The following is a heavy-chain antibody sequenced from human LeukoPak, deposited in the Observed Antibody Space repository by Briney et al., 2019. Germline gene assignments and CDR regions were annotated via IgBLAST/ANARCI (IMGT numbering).Heavy chain of an antibody. V-gene: IGHV4-39*01. D-gene: IGHD1-20*01. J-gene: IGHJ4*02. CDR2: LYYSGST. CDR1: GGSINSSSYY. Sequence: SETQSLTCTVSGGSINSSSYYWGWIRQPPGKGLEWIGSLYYSGSTYYNPSFKSRVTISVDTSKNQFSLKLSSVTAADTAMYYCARHLSDRMTGIDYWGQETLVTVSS. CDR3: ARHLSDRMTGIDY.